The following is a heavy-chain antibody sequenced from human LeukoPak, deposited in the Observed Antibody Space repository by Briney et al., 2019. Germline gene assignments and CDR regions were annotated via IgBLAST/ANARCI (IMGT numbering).Heavy chain of an antibody. D-gene: IGHD6-13*01. CDR2: ISSSSRYI. Sequence: PGGSLRLSCAASGFTFSSYEMNWVRQAPGKGLEWVSSISSSSRYIYYADSMKGRFTISRDNSKNSLYLQVNSLRAEDTAVYYCARVAEAAAFDSWGQGTLVTVSS. CDR3: ARVAEAAAFDS. CDR1: GFTFSSYE. J-gene: IGHJ4*02. V-gene: IGHV3-21*06.